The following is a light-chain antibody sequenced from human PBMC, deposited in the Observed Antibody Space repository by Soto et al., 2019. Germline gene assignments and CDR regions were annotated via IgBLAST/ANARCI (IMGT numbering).Light chain of an antibody. CDR2: EVS. Sequence: QSVLTQPASVSGSPGQSITISCTGTSSDVGGYNYVSWYQQHPGKAPKLMIYEVSNRPSGVSNRFSGSKSGNTASLTISGLQAEDEADYYCSSYTSSRTLYVFGTGTKVT. V-gene: IGLV2-14*01. J-gene: IGLJ1*01. CDR1: SSDVGGYNY. CDR3: SSYTSSRTLYV.